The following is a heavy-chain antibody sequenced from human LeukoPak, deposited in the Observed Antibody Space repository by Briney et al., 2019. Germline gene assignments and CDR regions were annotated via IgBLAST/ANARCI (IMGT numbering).Heavy chain of an antibody. V-gene: IGHV4-34*01. CDR1: GGSFSGYY. J-gene: IGHJ4*02. D-gene: IGHD2-15*01. CDR3: ARRDDIVVLVAATPFDY. CDR2: INHSGST. Sequence: PSETLSLTCAVYGGSFSGYYWSWIRQPPGKGLEWIGDINHSGSTNYNPSLKSRVTISVDTSKNQFSLKLSSVTAADTAVYYCARRDDIVVLVAATPFDYWGQGTLVTVSS.